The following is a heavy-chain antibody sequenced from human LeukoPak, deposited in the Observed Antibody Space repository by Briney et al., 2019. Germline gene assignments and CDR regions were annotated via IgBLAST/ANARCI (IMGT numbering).Heavy chain of an antibody. CDR2: MDYSGTT. CDR3: AREGACSGGSCYSYGWFDP. CDR1: GGSISSYY. D-gene: IGHD2-15*01. J-gene: IGHJ5*02. Sequence: PSETLSLTCTVSGGSISSYYWSWIRQPPGKGLEWIGYMDYSGTTNYNPSLKSRVTISLDTSKNQFSLKLSSVTAADTAMYYCAREGACSGGSCYSYGWFDPWGQGTLVIVSS. V-gene: IGHV4-59*01.